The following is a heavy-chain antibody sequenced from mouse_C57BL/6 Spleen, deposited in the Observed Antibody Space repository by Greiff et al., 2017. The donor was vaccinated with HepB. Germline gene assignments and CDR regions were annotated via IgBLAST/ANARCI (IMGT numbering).Heavy chain of an antibody. Sequence: VQLQQSGAELVRPGASVKLSCKASGYTFTDYYINWVKQRPGQGLEWIARIYPGSGNTYYNEKFKGKATLTAEKSSSTAYMQLSSLTSEDSAVYFCARDYYGSSFDVCGTGTTVTVSS. D-gene: IGHD1-1*01. V-gene: IGHV1-76*01. CDR2: IYPGSGNT. CDR1: GYTFTDYY. J-gene: IGHJ1*03. CDR3: ARDYYGSSFDV.